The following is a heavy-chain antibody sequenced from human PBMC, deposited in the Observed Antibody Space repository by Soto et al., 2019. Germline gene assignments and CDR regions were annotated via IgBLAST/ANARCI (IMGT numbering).Heavy chain of an antibody. CDR1: GFTFSSFG. D-gene: IGHD3-16*01. Sequence: GGSLRLSCAASGFTFSSFGMHWVRQGPGKGLEWVAVIWYDGSNKYYADSVKGRFTISRDNSKNTLYLQMNSLRAEDTAVYYCARGHNDYVWGSYPQSWGQGTLVTVSS. J-gene: IGHJ5*02. CDR2: IWYDGSNK. V-gene: IGHV3-33*01. CDR3: ARGHNDYVWGSYPQS.